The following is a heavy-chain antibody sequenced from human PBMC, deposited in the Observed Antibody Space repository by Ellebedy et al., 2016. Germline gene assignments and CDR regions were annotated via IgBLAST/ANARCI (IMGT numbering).Heavy chain of an antibody. CDR2: ISSSGSNI. CDR1: GSTFSGYT. D-gene: IGHD5-12*01. CDR3: ARERVDIVATTVIYYGMDV. Sequence: GGSLRLSXAASGSTFSGYTMNWVRQAPGKGLEWVSSISSSGSNIYYADSVKGRFTISRDNAKNSLYLQMNSLRAEDTAVYYCARERVDIVATTVIYYGMDVWGQGTTVTVSS. V-gene: IGHV3-21*01. J-gene: IGHJ6*02.